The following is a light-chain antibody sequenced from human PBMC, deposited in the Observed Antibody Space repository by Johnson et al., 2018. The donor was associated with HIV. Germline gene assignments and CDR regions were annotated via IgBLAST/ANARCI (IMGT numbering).Light chain of an antibody. V-gene: IGLV1-51*01. CDR2: DNY. CDR1: SSNIGNNY. CDR3: GTWDSSLTTSYV. Sequence: QSVLTQPPSVSAAPGQKVTISCSGSSSNIGNNYVSWYQHLPGTAPKLLIYDNYKRPSGIPDRFSGSKSGTSATLGITGLQTGDEADYYCGTWDSSLTTSYVFGTGTKV. J-gene: IGLJ1*01.